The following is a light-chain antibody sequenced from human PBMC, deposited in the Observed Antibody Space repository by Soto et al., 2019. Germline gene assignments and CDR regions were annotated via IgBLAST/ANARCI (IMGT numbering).Light chain of an antibody. CDR2: YDD. CDR3: AVLDDSLNDYV. CDR1: RSNIGNNA. V-gene: IGLV1-36*01. Sequence: QSVLTQPPSVSEAPRQRVTISCSGSRSNIGNNAVNWYQQLPGKAPKLLIYYDDLLPSGVSDRFSGAKSGTSASLAISGLQSEDEADYYCAVLDDSLNDYVFGTGTKVTVL. J-gene: IGLJ1*01.